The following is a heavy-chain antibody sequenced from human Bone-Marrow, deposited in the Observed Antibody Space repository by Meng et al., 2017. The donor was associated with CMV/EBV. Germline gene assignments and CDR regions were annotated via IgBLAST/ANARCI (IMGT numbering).Heavy chain of an antibody. CDR2: MNPNSSNT. J-gene: IGHJ5*02. CDR1: GYTFTSYD. Sequence: ASVQVSCKASGYTFTSYDINWVRQATGQGLEWVGWMNPNSSNTGYAQKFQGRVTITRNTSISTVYMELSSLRSEDTAVYYCARGGGSGPHYLFDPWGQGTLVTVSS. V-gene: IGHV1-8*01. D-gene: IGHD3-10*01. CDR3: ARGGGSGPHYLFDP.